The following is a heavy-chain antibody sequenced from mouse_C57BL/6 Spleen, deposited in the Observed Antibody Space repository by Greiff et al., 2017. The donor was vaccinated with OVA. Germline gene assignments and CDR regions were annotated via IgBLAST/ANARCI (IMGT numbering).Heavy chain of an antibody. J-gene: IGHJ2*01. Sequence: QVQLQQPGAELVKPGASVKMSCKASGYTFTSYWITWVKQRPGQGLEWIGDIYPGSGSTNYNEKFKSKATLTVDTSSSTAYMQLSSLTSEDSAVYCWAKEWGYSNPIDYWGQGTTLTVSS. CDR3: AKEWGYSNPIDY. CDR2: IYPGSGST. CDR1: GYTFTSYW. V-gene: IGHV1-55*01. D-gene: IGHD2-5*01.